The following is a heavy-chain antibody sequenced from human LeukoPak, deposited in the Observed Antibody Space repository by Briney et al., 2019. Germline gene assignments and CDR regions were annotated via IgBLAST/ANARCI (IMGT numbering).Heavy chain of an antibody. CDR2: IYYSGST. D-gene: IGHD3-10*01. Sequence: PSETLSLTCTVSGGSISSYYWSWIRQPPGKGLEWIGYIYYSGSTNYTPSLKSRVTISVDTSKNQFSLKLSSVTAADTAVYYCARNYYYGAGSFYYWGQGTLVTVSS. CDR3: ARNYYYGAGSFYY. J-gene: IGHJ4*02. V-gene: IGHV4-59*12. CDR1: GGSISSYY.